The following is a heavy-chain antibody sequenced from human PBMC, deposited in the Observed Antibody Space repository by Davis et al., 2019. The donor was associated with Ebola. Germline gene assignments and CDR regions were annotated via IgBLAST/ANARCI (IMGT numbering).Heavy chain of an antibody. Sequence: PGGSLRLSCAASGFTFSSYAMHWVRQAPGKGLEWVAVISYDGSNKYYADSVKGRFTISRDNSKNTLYLQMNSLRAEDTAVYYCASWGRGTGFNWCDPWGQGTLVTVSS. J-gene: IGHJ5*02. D-gene: IGHD7-27*01. CDR1: GFTFSSYA. CDR2: ISYDGSNK. CDR3: ASWGRGTGFNWCDP. V-gene: IGHV3-30-3*01.